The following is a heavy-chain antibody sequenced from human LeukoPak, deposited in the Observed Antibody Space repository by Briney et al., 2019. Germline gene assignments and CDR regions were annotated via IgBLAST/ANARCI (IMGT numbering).Heavy chain of an antibody. CDR1: GFTFSSYA. V-gene: IGHV3-30-3*01. J-gene: IGHJ4*02. CDR2: ISYDGSNK. Sequence: QSGGSLRLSCAASGFTFSSYAMHWVRQAPGKGLEWVAVISYDGSNKYYADSVKGRFTISRDNSKNTLYLQMNSLRAEDTAVYHCARDLAAAGTFDYWGQGTLVTVSS. CDR3: ARDLAAAGTFDY. D-gene: IGHD6-13*01.